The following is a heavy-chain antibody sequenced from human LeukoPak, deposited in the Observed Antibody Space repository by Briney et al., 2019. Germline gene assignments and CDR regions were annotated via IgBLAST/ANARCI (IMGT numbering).Heavy chain of an antibody. D-gene: IGHD1-26*01. CDR2: IYHDGST. CDR3: ARDLGRWELRGAFDI. V-gene: IGHV4-30-2*01. CDR1: GGSISSGGYY. J-gene: IGHJ3*02. Sequence: PSQTLSLTCTVSGGSISSGGYYWSWIRQPPGKGLEWIGYIYHDGSTYYNPSLKSRVTISVDRSKDQFSLKLSSVTAADTAVYYCARDLGRWELRGAFDIWGQGTMVTVSS.